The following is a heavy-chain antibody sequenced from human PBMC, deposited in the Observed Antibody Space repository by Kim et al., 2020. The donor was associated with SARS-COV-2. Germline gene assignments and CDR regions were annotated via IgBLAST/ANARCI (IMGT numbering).Heavy chain of an antibody. V-gene: IGHV5-10-1*01. D-gene: IGHD6-13*01. Sequence: GESLKISCKGSGYSFTSYWISWVRQMPGKGLEWMGRIDPSDSYTNYSPSFQGHVTISADKSISTAYLQWSSLKASDTALYYCARHLGSSLAYLLNWFDPWGQGTLVTVSS. CDR2: IDPSDSYT. CDR1: GYSFTSYW. J-gene: IGHJ5*02. CDR3: ARHLGSSLAYLLNWFDP.